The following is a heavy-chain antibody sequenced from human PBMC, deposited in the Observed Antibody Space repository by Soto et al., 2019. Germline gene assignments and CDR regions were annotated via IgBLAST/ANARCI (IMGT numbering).Heavy chain of an antibody. V-gene: IGHV1-3*01. Sequence: ASVKVSCKASGYTFTDYAIHWVRQAPGQGLEWMGWINVGNGNTGYSRKFQGRVTNVRDMSASTAYIEVTSLTSEDTAIYYCAREGAHSTPLDHWGQGTLVTVSS. CDR1: GYTFTDYA. D-gene: IGHD2-15*01. J-gene: IGHJ4*02. CDR3: AREGAHSTPLDH. CDR2: INVGNGNT.